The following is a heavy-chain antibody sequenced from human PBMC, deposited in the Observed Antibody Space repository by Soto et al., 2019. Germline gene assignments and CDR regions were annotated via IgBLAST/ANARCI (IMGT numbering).Heavy chain of an antibody. Sequence: EVQLVESGGGLVKPGGSLRLSCVASGFTFRTYGMNWVRQAPGKGPEWVSSISISGTFIAYADSIKGRFTVSRDNARNSLDLQMNSLRVEDTAVYYCVRGGKLYYFDEDGSWGQGTQVTVSS. CDR3: VRGGKLYYFDEDGS. D-gene: IGHD3-9*01. V-gene: IGHV3-21*01. CDR1: GFTFRTYG. CDR2: ISISGTFI. J-gene: IGHJ5*02.